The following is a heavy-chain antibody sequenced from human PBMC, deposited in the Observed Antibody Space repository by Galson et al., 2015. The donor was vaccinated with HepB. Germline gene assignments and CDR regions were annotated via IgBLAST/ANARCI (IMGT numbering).Heavy chain of an antibody. CDR1: GFTFSDYY. Sequence: SLRLSCAASGFTFSDYYMSWIRQAPGKGLEWLSYISSSTTYTNYADSVKGRFTISRDNAKNSLFLQINSLRAEDTAVYYCATVADADYGDHSHFDYWGQGTLVTVSS. J-gene: IGHJ4*02. CDR3: ATVADADYGDHSHFDY. CDR2: ISSSTTYT. V-gene: IGHV3-11*06. D-gene: IGHD4-17*01.